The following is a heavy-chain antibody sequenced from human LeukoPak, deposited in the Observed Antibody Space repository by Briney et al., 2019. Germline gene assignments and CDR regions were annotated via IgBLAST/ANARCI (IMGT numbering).Heavy chain of an antibody. V-gene: IGHV3-21*01. J-gene: IGHJ5*02. CDR1: GFTFSIYS. CDR2: ISSSRSYI. CDR3: ASGADFWSGPNWFDP. D-gene: IGHD3-3*01. Sequence: GGSLRLSCAASGFTFSIYSMNLVRQAPGKRLEWVSSISSSRSYIYYADSVKGRFTISSDNAKNSLYLQMTSLRAEDTAVYYCASGADFWSGPNWFDPWGQGTLVTVSS.